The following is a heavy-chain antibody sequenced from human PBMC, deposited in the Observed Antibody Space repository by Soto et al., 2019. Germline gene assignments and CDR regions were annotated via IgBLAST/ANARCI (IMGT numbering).Heavy chain of an antibody. CDR1: GGSISSYY. V-gene: IGHV4-59*01. Sequence: SETLSLTCTVSGGSISSYYWSWIRQPPGKGLERIWYIYYSGSTNYNPSLKSRVTISVDTSKNQFSLKLSSVTAADTAVYYCARGSTMVRGGRAGYYYYYYMDVWGKGTTVTVSS. J-gene: IGHJ6*03. CDR2: IYYSGST. CDR3: ARGSTMVRGGRAGYYYYYYMDV. D-gene: IGHD3-10*01.